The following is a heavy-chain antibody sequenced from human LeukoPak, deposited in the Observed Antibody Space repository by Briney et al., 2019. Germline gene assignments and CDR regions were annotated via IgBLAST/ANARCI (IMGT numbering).Heavy chain of an antibody. CDR2: INPNNGGT. Sequence: ASVKVSCKASGYRFKSYNIHWLRQAPGQGLEWLGWINPNNGGTKYAQKFQGRVTMTTDTSINTAYMEVSGLRSDDAAVFYCARGDYGDNVEGVRLDPWGQGTLVTVSS. CDR3: ARGDYGDNVEGVRLDP. D-gene: IGHD2-21*02. CDR1: GYRFKSYN. J-gene: IGHJ5*02. V-gene: IGHV1-2*02.